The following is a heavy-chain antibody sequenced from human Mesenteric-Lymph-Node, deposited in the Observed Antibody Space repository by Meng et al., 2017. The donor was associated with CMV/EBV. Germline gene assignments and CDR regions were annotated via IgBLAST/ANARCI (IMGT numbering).Heavy chain of an antibody. V-gene: IGHV4-59*11. Sequence: SETLSLTCSVSGGSISSHYWSWIRQPPGKGLEWIGYMYYSGITNYNPSLKSRVTISVDTSKNQFSLKLSSVTAADTAVYYCARVAESGGSFDYWGQGTLVTVSS. J-gene: IGHJ4*02. CDR2: MYYSGIT. D-gene: IGHD6-25*01. CDR1: GGSISSHY. CDR3: ARVAESGGSFDY.